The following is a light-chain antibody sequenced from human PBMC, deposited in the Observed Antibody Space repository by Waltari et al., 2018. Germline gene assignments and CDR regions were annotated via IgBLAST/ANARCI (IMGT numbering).Light chain of an antibody. V-gene: IGLV3-19*01. Sequence: SSELTQDPAVSVALGQTVRITCQGDSLRTYSADWYQQRPGQGPILVLFSTDDRPSGIPDRFSGSSSRDTASLTITGTQAEDEADYYCASRDPTANAVVFGGGTKLTVL. CDR3: ASRDPTANAVV. J-gene: IGLJ2*01. CDR2: STD. CDR1: SLRTYS.